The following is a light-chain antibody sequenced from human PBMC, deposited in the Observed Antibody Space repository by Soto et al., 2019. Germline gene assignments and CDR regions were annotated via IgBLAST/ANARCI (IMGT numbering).Light chain of an antibody. CDR2: DAS. Sequence: EIVLTQSPGTLSLSPGERATLSCRASQIVRSDYLAWYQQKFGQAPRLLIYDASTRATGIPHRFSGSGSGRDFTLTISRLEPEDFAVYFCQQYSDSPRTFGQGTRVEIK. J-gene: IGKJ1*01. CDR3: QQYSDSPRT. CDR1: QIVRSDY. V-gene: IGKV3-20*01.